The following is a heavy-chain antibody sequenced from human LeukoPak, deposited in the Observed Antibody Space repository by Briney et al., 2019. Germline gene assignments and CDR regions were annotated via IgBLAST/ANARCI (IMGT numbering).Heavy chain of an antibody. CDR3: ARHFGSGSYYKY. V-gene: IGHV4-4*07. D-gene: IGHD3-10*01. CDR2: ISTGGST. Sequence: PSETLSLTCSVSGGSISNYHWNWIRQPAGKGLEWIGRISTGGSTNYNPSLKSRVTMSVDTSKNQFSLKLSSVAAADTAVYYCARHFGSGSYYKYWGQGTLVTASS. J-gene: IGHJ4*02. CDR1: GGSISNYH.